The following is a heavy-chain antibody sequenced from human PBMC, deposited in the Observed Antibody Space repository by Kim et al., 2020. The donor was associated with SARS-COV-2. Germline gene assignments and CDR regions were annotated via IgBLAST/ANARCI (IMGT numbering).Heavy chain of an antibody. CDR2: ITGGGDNI. J-gene: IGHJ4*02. Sequence: GGSLRLSCAASGFTFNDFDMSWVRQAPGKALEWVAMITGGGDNIEYLDSVKGRFTISRDNSRNTVYLQMNSLRAEDTAVYYCAIDSGHSTGWYWLYWGQGSLVTVSS. D-gene: IGHD6-13*01. CDR3: AIDSGHSTGWYWLY. V-gene: IGHV3-23*01. CDR1: GFTFNDFD.